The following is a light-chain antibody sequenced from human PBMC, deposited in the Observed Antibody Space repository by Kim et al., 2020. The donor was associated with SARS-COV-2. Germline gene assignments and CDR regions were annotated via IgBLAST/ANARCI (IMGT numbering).Light chain of an antibody. CDR1: NSDLGGYDY. Sequence: QSALTQPASMSGSPGQSITFSCTGTNSDLGGYDYVSWYQQHPGKAPKLMIYDVSKRPSGVSNRFSGSKSGNTASLTISGLQAEDEADYYCSSYTSTDTWIFGGGTKVTVL. CDR3: SSYTSTDTWI. V-gene: IGLV2-14*01. CDR2: DVS. J-gene: IGLJ2*01.